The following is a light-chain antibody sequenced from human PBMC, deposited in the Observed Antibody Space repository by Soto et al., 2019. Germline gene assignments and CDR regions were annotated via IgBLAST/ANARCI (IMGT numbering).Light chain of an antibody. CDR1: QGLVYSDGNTY. CDR3: MQATHWPPYT. V-gene: IGKV2-30*01. Sequence: EVVMTQSPRNLPVTLGQPASISCWSSQGLVYSDGNTYLNWFQQRPGHSPRRLLYKVSFRGSGVPDRFSGSGSGTAFTLTISRVEAEDVGIYYCMQATHWPPYTFGQGTKLEIK. J-gene: IGKJ2*01. CDR2: KVS.